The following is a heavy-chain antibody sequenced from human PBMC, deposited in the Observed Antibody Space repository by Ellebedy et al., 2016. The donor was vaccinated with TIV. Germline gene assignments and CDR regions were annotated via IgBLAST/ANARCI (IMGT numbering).Heavy chain of an antibody. V-gene: IGHV3-23*01. Sequence: GESLKISCAASGFTFRSYGMNWVRQAPGKGPEWVSVTSGSSDSRDYADSVKGRFTISRDNSQNTLYLQMNSLRAEDTAVYYCPKGQRVVTAPFDYWGHGTLVTVSS. D-gene: IGHD2-21*02. J-gene: IGHJ4*01. CDR2: TSGSSDSR. CDR1: GFTFRSYG. CDR3: PKGQRVVTAPFDY.